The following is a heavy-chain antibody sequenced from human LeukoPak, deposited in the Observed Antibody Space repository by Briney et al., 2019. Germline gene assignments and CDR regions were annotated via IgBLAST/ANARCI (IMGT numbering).Heavy chain of an antibody. CDR1: GGTFSSYA. Sequence: GASVKVSCKASGGTFSSYAISWVRQAPGQGLEWMGGIIPIFGTANYAQKFQGRVTITADESTSTAYMELSSLRSEDTAVYYCASSLDYGSGSHYWGQGTLVTVSS. CDR3: ASSLDYGSGSHY. CDR2: IIPIFGTA. D-gene: IGHD3-10*01. V-gene: IGHV1-69*13. J-gene: IGHJ4*02.